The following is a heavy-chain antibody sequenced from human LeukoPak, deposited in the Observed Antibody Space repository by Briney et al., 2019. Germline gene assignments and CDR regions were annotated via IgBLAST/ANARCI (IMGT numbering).Heavy chain of an antibody. CDR3: ARSGAAAGTYYYYYMDV. V-gene: IGHV3-74*01. J-gene: IGHJ6*03. CDR1: GFTFSSYW. CDR2: INSDGSST. Sequence: GGSLRLSCAASGFTFSSYWMHWVRHAPGKGLVWVSRINSDGSSTSYADSVKGRFTISRDNAKNTLYLQMNSLRAEDTAVYYCARSGAAAGTYYYYYMDVWGKGTTVTISS. D-gene: IGHD6-13*01.